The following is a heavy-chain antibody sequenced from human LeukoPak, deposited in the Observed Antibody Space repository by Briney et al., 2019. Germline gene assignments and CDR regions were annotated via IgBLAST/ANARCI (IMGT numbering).Heavy chain of an antibody. V-gene: IGHV1-8*03. CDR1: GYTFTSYD. J-gene: IGHJ4*02. CDR3: ARGGYYDSSGAPDY. Sequence: ALVKVSCKASGYTFTSYDINWVRQATGQGLEWMGWMNPNSGNTGYAQKFQGRVTITRNTSISTAYMELSSLRSEDTAVYYCARGGYYDSSGAPDYWGQGTLVTVSS. D-gene: IGHD3-22*01. CDR2: MNPNSGNT.